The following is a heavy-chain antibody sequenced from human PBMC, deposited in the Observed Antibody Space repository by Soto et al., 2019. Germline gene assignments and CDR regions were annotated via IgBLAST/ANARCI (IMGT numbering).Heavy chain of an antibody. D-gene: IGHD3-3*01. Sequence: EVQLVESGGGLVKPGGSIRLSCAASGFTFSNAWMNWVRQAPGKGLEWVGRIKSKTDGGTTDYAAPVKGRFTISRDDSKNTLYLQMNSLKTEDTAVYYFTSILEWLFPSRGMDVWGQGTTVTVSS. CDR3: TSILEWLFPSRGMDV. CDR2: IKSKTDGGTT. V-gene: IGHV3-15*07. J-gene: IGHJ6*02. CDR1: GFTFSNAW.